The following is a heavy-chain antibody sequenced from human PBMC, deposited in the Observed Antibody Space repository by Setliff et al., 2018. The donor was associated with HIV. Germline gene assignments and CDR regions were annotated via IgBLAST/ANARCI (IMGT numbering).Heavy chain of an antibody. CDR3: ARSQHSSSLRYFDY. J-gene: IGHJ4*02. D-gene: IGHD6-13*01. Sequence: GESLRLSCAASGFTFSSKGMHWVRQAPGKGLEWVAIIWYDGSNKYYADSVKGRFTISRDNSKKMLFLQMNSLRAEDTAVYYCARSQHSSSLRYFDYWGQGTLVTVS. V-gene: IGHV3-33*01. CDR2: IWYDGSNK. CDR1: GFTFSSKG.